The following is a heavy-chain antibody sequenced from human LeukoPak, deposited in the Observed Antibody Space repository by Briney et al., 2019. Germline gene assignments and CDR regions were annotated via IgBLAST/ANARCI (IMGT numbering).Heavy chain of an antibody. CDR3: ARDRYGGNSGEFDY. Sequence: PSETLSLTCTVSGGSISSYYWSWIRQSPGKALEWIGYIYYTGTTNYNPSLQSRVTILVDTSKNQFSLKLSPVTAADTAVYYCARDRYGGNSGEFDYWGQGTLVTVSS. J-gene: IGHJ4*02. V-gene: IGHV4-59*01. CDR2: IYYTGTT. CDR1: GGSISSYY. D-gene: IGHD4-23*01.